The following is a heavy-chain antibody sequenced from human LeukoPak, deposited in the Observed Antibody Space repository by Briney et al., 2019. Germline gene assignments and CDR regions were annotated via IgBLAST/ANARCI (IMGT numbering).Heavy chain of an antibody. Sequence: SVKVSCKAPGDTFTSYAISWVRQAPGQGLEWMGGIIPIFGTANYAQKFQGRVTIITDKSTSTAYMELSRLRSEVTAVYYCATSPMASPYYFDGWGQGTLVTVSS. CDR2: IIPIFGTA. D-gene: IGHD5-24*01. J-gene: IGHJ4*02. CDR3: ATSPMASPYYFDG. CDR1: GDTFTSYA. V-gene: IGHV1-69*05.